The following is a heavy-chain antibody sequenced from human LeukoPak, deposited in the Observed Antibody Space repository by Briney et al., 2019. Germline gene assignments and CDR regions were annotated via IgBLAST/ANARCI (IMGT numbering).Heavy chain of an antibody. CDR3: ARETRYRRMVTFSYYGMDV. CDR1: GYTFTGYY. J-gene: IGHJ6*02. D-gene: IGHD5-18*01. V-gene: IGHV1-2*02. Sequence: GASVKVSCKASGYTFTGYYMHWVRQAPGQGLEWMGWINPNSGGTNYAQKFQGRVTMTRDTSISTAYMELSRLRSDDTAVYYCARETRYRRMVTFSYYGMDVWGQGTTVTVSS. CDR2: INPNSGGT.